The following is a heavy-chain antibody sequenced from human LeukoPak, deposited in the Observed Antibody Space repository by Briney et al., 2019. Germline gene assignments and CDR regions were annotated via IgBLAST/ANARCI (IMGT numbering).Heavy chain of an antibody. Sequence: GESLKISCKGSGYSFTSYWIGWVRQMPGKGLEWMGIIYPGDSDTRYSPSFQGQVTISADKSISTAYLQWSSLKASDTAMYYCARLVHSNTGGSYFDYWGQGTLVTVSS. V-gene: IGHV5-51*01. D-gene: IGHD4-11*01. CDR3: ARLVHSNTGGSYFDY. CDR2: IYPGDSDT. CDR1: GYSFTSYW. J-gene: IGHJ4*02.